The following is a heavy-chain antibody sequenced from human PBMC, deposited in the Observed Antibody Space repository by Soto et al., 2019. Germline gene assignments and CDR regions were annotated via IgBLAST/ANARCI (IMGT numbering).Heavy chain of an antibody. CDR1: GCSISSYY. CDR2: INYSGST. J-gene: IGHJ5*02. CDR3: AGLMVGYDSSGNWFDP. D-gene: IGHD3-22*01. Sequence: PSETLSLTCTVSGCSISSYYWSWIRQPPGKGLEWIGYINYSGSTNYNPSPKSRVTTSVDTSKNQFALKLSSVTAADKTVYYCAGLMVGYDSSGNWFDPWGQGTLVTVSS. V-gene: IGHV4-59*01.